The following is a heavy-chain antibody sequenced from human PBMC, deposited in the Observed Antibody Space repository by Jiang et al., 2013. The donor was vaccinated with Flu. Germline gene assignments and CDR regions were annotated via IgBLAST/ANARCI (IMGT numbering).Heavy chain of an antibody. D-gene: IGHD4-23*01. V-gene: IGHV3-74*01. CDR2: INSDGSST. CDR3: ARRQGNSVVDY. Sequence: RLSCAASGFTFSSYWMHWVRQAPGKGLVWVSRINSDGSSTSYADSVKGRFTISRDNAKNTLYLQMNSLRAEDTAVYYCARRQGNSVVDYWGQGTLVTVSS. CDR1: GFTFSSYW. J-gene: IGHJ4*02.